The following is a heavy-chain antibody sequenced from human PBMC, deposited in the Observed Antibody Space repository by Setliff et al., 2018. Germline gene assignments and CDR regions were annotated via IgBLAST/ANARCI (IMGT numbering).Heavy chain of an antibody. Sequence: PSETLSLTCTVSGGSVNSGYDNWNWLRQPAGKGLEWIGRIYTTWSTNYNPSLRSRVSISLDTSKNQFSLKLSSVTAADTAVYYCARPTAYDFWSGYPARGYYMDVWGKGTTVTVSS. V-gene: IGHV4-61*02. CDR2: IYTTWST. D-gene: IGHD3-3*01. CDR1: GGSVNSGYDN. CDR3: ARPTAYDFWSGYPARGYYMDV. J-gene: IGHJ6*03.